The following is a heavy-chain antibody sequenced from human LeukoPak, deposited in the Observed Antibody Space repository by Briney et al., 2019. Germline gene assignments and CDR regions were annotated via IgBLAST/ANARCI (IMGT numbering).Heavy chain of an antibody. V-gene: IGHV1-18*01. CDR3: ARDRGYDFWSGYLGYYYYGMDV. CDR2: ISAYNGNT. CDR1: GHTFTSYG. J-gene: IGHJ6*02. D-gene: IGHD3-3*01. Sequence: ASVKVSCKASGHTFTSYGISWVRQAPGQGLEWMGWISAYNGNTNYAQKLQGRVTMTTDTSTSTAYMELRSLRSDDTAVYYCARDRGYDFWSGYLGYYYYGMDVWGQGTTVTVSS.